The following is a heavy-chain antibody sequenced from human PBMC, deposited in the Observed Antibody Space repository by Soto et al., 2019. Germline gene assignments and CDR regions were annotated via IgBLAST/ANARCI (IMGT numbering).Heavy chain of an antibody. CDR1: GDSISSYH. CDR3: ARDCRNIQGRNYWYYYL. D-gene: IGHD4-4*01. Sequence: QVQLQESGPGLVKPSETLSLTCSVSGDSISSYHWSWTRPPPGKGLEWLGNIYYTGSTDYNPSLKSRVTISRDTSKNQFSLNLTSVTAADTAMYYCARDCRNIQGRNYWYYYLWGRGPLVTVSS. CDR2: IYYTGST. J-gene: IGHJ2*01. V-gene: IGHV4-59*01.